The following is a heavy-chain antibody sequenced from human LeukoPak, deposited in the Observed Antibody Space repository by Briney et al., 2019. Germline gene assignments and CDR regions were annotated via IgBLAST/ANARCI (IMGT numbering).Heavy chain of an antibody. D-gene: IGHD3-10*01. Sequence: SETLSLTCAVYGGSFSGYYWSWLRQPPGKGLEWIGEINHSGSTNYNPSLKSRITISVDTSKNQFSLKLSSVTAADTAVYYCASSGVLWFGEYPLGYWGQGTLVTVSS. V-gene: IGHV4-34*01. CDR3: ASSGVLWFGEYPLGY. J-gene: IGHJ4*02. CDR2: INHSGST. CDR1: GGSFSGYY.